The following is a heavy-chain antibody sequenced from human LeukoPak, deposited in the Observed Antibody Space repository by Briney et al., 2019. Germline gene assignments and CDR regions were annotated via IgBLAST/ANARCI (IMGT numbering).Heavy chain of an antibody. V-gene: IGHV4-59*01. D-gene: IGHD3-10*01. CDR1: GGSISSYY. J-gene: IGHJ3*02. Sequence: SETLSLTCTVSGGSISSYYWSWIRQPPGKGLEWIGYIYYSGSTNYNPSLKSRVTISVDTSKNQFSLKLSSVTAADTAVYYCARDRRIRGSDAFDIWGQGTMVTVSS. CDR3: ARDRRIRGSDAFDI. CDR2: IYYSGST.